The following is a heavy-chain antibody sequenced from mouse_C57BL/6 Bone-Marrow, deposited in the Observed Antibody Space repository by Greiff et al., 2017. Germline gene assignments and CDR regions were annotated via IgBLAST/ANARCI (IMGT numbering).Heavy chain of an antibody. D-gene: IGHD2-3*01. CDR2: IDPSDSFT. V-gene: IGHV1-50*01. CDR3: ARSPDGYYHY. CDR1: GYTFTSSW. J-gene: IGHJ2*01. Sequence: VQLQQSGAELVKPGASVKLSCKASGYTFTSSWMPWVKQRPGQGLEWIGEIDPSDSFTNYNQKFKGKATLTVDTSSSTAYMQLSILTSEDSAVYYCARSPDGYYHYWGQGTTLTVSS.